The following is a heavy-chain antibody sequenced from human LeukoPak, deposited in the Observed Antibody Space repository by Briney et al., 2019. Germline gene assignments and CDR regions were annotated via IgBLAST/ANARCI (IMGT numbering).Heavy chain of an antibody. CDR3: ARVADVVNWFDP. J-gene: IGHJ5*02. D-gene: IGHD2-21*01. Sequence: GESLKISCQASGYSFNTFWIGWVRQMPGQGLEWMGAIYPADSETRYSPSFQGQVTIPAGKSIKTTYLQWRSLKASDTAIYYCARVADVVNWFDPWGQGTLVTVSS. V-gene: IGHV5-51*01. CDR2: IYPADSET. CDR1: GYSFNTFW.